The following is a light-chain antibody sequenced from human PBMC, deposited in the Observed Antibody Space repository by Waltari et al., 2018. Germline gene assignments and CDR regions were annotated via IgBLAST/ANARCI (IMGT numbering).Light chain of an antibody. CDR1: QSISSW. Sequence: DIQMTQSPSTLSASVGDRVTITCRASQSISSWLAWYKQKPGKAPKLLMYEASSLESGVPSRFSGSGSGTEFTLTISSLQPDDFATYYCQHYNSYPWTFGQGTKVDIK. CDR3: QHYNSYPWT. CDR2: EAS. J-gene: IGKJ1*01. V-gene: IGKV1-5*03.